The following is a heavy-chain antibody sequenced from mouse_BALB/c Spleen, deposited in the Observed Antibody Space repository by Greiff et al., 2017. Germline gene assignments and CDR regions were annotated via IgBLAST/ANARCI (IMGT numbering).Heavy chain of an antibody. J-gene: IGHJ4*01. CDR1: GYNFTSYW. CDR3: ARYGMDY. D-gene: IGHD1-1*02. Sequence: QVQLQQSGAELVKPGTSVKLSCKASGYNFTSYWINWVKLRPGQGLEWIGDIYPGSGSTNYNEKFKSKATLTVDTSSSTAYMQLSSLASEDSALEYDARYGMDYWGQGTSVTVSS. V-gene: IGHV1-55*01. CDR2: IYPGSGST.